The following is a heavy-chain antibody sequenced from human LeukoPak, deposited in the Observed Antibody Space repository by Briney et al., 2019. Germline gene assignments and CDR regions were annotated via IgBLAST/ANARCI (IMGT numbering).Heavy chain of an antibody. CDR2: MNPNRGNT. CDR3: ARGESGSYYDAFDI. Sequence: ASVKVSYKASGYMFTRCVINWVRQATGHGLEWMGWMNPNRGNTDYAQKFQGRVTMTRNTSISTAYMELSSLRSEDTAVYYCARGESGSYYDAFDIWGQGTMVTVSS. V-gene: IGHV1-8*01. J-gene: IGHJ3*02. D-gene: IGHD1-26*01. CDR1: GYMFTRCV.